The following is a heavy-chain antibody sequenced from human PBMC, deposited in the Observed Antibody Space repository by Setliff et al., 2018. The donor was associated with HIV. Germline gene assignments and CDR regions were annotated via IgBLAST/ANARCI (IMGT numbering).Heavy chain of an antibody. Sequence: PGGSLRLSCTAYGFTFNNTWMSWVRQAPGKGLEWVGRIKSKIDGGTRDYAAPVKGRFTISRDDSKNTLYLQMNSLKTEDTAVYYCTSNYYGSGTYYNKIDYWGQGTLVTVSS. D-gene: IGHD3-10*01. J-gene: IGHJ4*02. CDR1: GFTFNNTW. V-gene: IGHV3-15*01. CDR2: IKSKIDGGTR. CDR3: TSNYYGSGTYYNKIDY.